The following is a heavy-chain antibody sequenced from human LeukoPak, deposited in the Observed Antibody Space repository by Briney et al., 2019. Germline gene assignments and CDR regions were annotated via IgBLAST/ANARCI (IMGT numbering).Heavy chain of an antibody. J-gene: IGHJ4*02. V-gene: IGHV4-38-2*02. CDR2: INHSGST. CDR1: GYSINSGYY. CDR3: ARDFEGISGLFDY. Sequence: SETLSLTCTVSGYSINSGYYWGWIRQPPGKGLEWIGEINHSGSTNYNPSLKSRVTISVDTSKNQFSLKLSSVTAADTAVYYCARDFEGISGLFDYWGQGTLVTVSS. D-gene: IGHD2-15*01.